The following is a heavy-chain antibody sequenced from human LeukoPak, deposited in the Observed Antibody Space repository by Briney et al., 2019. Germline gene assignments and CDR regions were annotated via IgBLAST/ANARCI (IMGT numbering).Heavy chain of an antibody. Sequence: ASVKVSCKASGGTFSSYAISWVRQAPGQGLEWMGRIIPIFGIANYAQKFQGRVTITADKSTSTAYMELSSLGSEDTAVYYCARGYCSGGSCYPFDYWGQGTLVTVSS. CDR1: GGTFSSYA. J-gene: IGHJ4*02. CDR2: IIPIFGIA. V-gene: IGHV1-69*04. D-gene: IGHD2-15*01. CDR3: ARGYCSGGSCYPFDY.